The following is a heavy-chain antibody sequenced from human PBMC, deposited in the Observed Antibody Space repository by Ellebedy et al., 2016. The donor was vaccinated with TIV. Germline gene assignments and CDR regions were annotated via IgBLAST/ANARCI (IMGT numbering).Heavy chain of an antibody. CDR2: IYYSGST. CDR3: ALRGLGYCSSTSCYTYFDY. D-gene: IGHD2-2*02. V-gene: IGHV4-59*12. CDR1: GGSISSYY. Sequence: SETLSLXXTVSGGSISSYYWSWIRQPPGKGLEWIGYIYYSGSTNYNPSLKSRVTISVDTSKNQFSLKLSSVTAADTAVYYCALRGLGYCSSTSCYTYFDYWGQGTLVTVSS. J-gene: IGHJ4*02.